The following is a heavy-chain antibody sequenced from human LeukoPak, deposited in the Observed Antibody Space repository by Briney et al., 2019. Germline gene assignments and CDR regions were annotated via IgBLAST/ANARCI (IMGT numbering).Heavy chain of an antibody. V-gene: IGHV1-8*01. CDR1: GYTFTSYD. Sequence: ASVKVSCEASGYTFTSYDINWVRQATGQGLEWMGWMNPNSGNTGYAQKFQGRVTMTRNTSISTAYMELSSLRSEDTAVYYCARALRCIAAAGTEYYFDYWGQGTLVTVSS. CDR3: ARALRCIAAAGTEYYFDY. CDR2: MNPNSGNT. J-gene: IGHJ4*02. D-gene: IGHD6-13*01.